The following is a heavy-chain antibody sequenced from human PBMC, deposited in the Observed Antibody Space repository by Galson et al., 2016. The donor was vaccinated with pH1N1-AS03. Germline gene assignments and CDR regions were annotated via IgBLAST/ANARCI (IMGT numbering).Heavy chain of an antibody. CDR2: ISAYNGNT. Sequence: SVKVSCKASGYTFSSYGISWVRQAPGQGLEWVGWISAYNGNTHYAQNLQGRVTMTTGTSTSTAYMELRSLRSDDTAIYYCAKDLHRFGTTLYGMDVWGQGTTVTASS. CDR3: AKDLHRFGTTLYGMDV. CDR1: GYTFSSYG. D-gene: IGHD1-7*01. J-gene: IGHJ6*02. V-gene: IGHV1-18*01.